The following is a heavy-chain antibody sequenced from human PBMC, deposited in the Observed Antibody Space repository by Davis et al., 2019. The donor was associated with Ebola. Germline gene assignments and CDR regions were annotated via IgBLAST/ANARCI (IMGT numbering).Heavy chain of an antibody. CDR2: IKSKTDGGTT. CDR3: AKEVLRNQENFGMDV. D-gene: IGHD1-14*01. CDR1: GFTFSSYA. V-gene: IGHV3-15*01. J-gene: IGHJ6*02. Sequence: GESLKISCAASGFTFSSYAMSWVRQAPGKGLEWVGRIKSKTDGGTTDYAAPVKGRFTISRDDSKNTLYLQMNSLRAEDTAVYYCAKEVLRNQENFGMDVWGQGTTVTVSS.